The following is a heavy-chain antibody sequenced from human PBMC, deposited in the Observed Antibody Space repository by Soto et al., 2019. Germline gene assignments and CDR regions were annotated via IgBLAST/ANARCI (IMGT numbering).Heavy chain of an antibody. V-gene: IGHV3-15*01. D-gene: IGHD3-3*01. J-gene: IGHJ4*02. Sequence: ESGGDLVKPGGSLRISCTASGFTFTNAWMTWVRQVPGKGLEWVGRIKSNADGGTTDYPAPVKGRFTISRDESRNTVYLQMNSLKTDDTAVYYCATDFGRRSSVWFDYWGQGTLVTVSS. CDR1: GFTFTNAW. CDR2: IKSNADGGTT. CDR3: ATDFGRRSSVWFDY.